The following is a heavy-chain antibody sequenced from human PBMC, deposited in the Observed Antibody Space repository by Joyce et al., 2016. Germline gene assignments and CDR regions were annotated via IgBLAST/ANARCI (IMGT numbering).Heavy chain of an antibody. CDR2: ISSTNSPI. V-gene: IGHV3-48*01. CDR3: VRRVYGDYGGDFDY. CDR1: GFIFSLYN. J-gene: IGHJ4*02. Sequence: EVQLVESGGGVVQPGGSLRLSCADSGFIFSLYNMNWVRHAPGKWVEYISYISSTNSPIYYADSVKGQFTSSRDNTNNSLYLQMNSLRAEDTAVYYCVRRVYGDYGGDFDYWGQGTLVTVSS. D-gene: IGHD4-17*01.